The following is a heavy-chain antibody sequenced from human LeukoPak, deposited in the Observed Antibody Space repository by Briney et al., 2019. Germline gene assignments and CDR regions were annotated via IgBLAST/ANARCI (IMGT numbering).Heavy chain of an antibody. D-gene: IGHD3-22*01. CDR3: ARERRYYDSSGYYDFDY. CDR2: IYYSGST. J-gene: IGHJ4*02. CDR1: GGSISSSSYY. V-gene: IGHV4-39*07. Sequence: SETLSLTCTVSGGSISSSSYYWGWIRQPPGKGLEWIGSIYYSGSTYYNPSLKSRVTISVDTSKNQFSLKLSSVTAADTAVYYCARERRYYDSSGYYDFDYWGQGTLVTVSS.